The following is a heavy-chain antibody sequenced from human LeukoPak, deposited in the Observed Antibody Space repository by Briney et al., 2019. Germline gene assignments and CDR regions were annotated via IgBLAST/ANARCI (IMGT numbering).Heavy chain of an antibody. CDR2: ISSSSSTI. CDR1: GFTFSSYS. J-gene: IGHJ4*02. CDR3: AREGLVGYSSTSIDY. Sequence: PGGSLRLSCAASGFTFSSYSMSWVRQAPGKGLEWVSYISSSSSTIYYADSVKGRFTISRDNAKNSLYLQMNSLRAEDTAVYYCAREGLVGYSSTSIDYWGQGTLVTVSS. V-gene: IGHV3-48*01. D-gene: IGHD1-26*01.